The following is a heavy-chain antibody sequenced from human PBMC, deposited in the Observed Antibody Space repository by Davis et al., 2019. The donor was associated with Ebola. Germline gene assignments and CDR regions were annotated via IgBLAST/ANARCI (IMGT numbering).Heavy chain of an antibody. V-gene: IGHV4-61*08. CDR2: IYYSGSA. CDR3: ARDLTRSDAFDI. J-gene: IGHJ3*02. CDR1: GGSISSGGYY. Sequence: SETLSLTCAVSGGSISSGGYYWSWIRQPPGKGLEWIGYIYYSGSANYNPSLKSRVTISVDTSKNQFSLKLSSVTAADTAVYYCARDLTRSDAFDIWGQGTMVTVSS. D-gene: IGHD2-21*02.